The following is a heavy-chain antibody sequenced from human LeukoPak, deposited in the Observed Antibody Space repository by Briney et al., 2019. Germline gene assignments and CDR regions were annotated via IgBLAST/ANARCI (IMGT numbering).Heavy chain of an antibody. CDR1: GGSISSTSCS. J-gene: IGHJ4*02. V-gene: IGHV4-39*01. D-gene: IGHD3-10*01. CDR3: ARHNRLRGANNRIY. Sequence: SETLSLTCTVSGGSISSTSCSWGWIRQPPGKGLEWMGNIYYSGNTYYNPSLKSRVTMSVDTAKNQFSLRLSSVTAADTAVYYCARHNRLRGANNRIYWGQRGMVTVS. CDR2: IYYSGNT.